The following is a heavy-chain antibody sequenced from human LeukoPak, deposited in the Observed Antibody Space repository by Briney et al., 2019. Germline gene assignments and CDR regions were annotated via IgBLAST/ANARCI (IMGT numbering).Heavy chain of an antibody. CDR3: ARDTLGSGYFNWFDP. D-gene: IGHD3-3*01. CDR2: IYTSGST. CDR1: GGSISSGSYY. V-gene: IGHV4-61*02. Sequence: SETLSLTCTVSGGSISSGSYYWSWIRQPAGKGLEWIGRIYTSGSTNYNPSLKSRVTISVDTSKNQFSLRLSSVTAADTAVYYCARDTLGSGYFNWFDPWGQGTLVTVSS. J-gene: IGHJ5*02.